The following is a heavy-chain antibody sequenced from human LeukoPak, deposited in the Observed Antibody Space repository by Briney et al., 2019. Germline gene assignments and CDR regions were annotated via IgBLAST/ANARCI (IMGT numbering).Heavy chain of an antibody. D-gene: IGHD3-10*01. CDR3: ARGVVIRGRLDP. CDR1: GFIFRNYW. CDR2: IKEDGSEK. V-gene: IGHV3-7*01. J-gene: IGHJ5*02. Sequence: PGGSLRLSCAASGFIFRNYWMSWVRQAPGKGLEWAANIKEDGSEKYYVESVKGRFTISRDNAKNSLYLQMSSLRAEDTAVYYCARGVVIRGRLDPWGQGTLVTVSS.